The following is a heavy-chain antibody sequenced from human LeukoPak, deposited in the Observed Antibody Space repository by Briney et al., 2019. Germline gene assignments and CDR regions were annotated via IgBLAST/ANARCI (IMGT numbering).Heavy chain of an antibody. CDR2: IFPSGST. CDR3: ARNLYCSGDTCYETENWFDP. J-gene: IGHJ5*02. Sequence: SSETLSLTCTVSGGSISRYYWSWIRQPAGKGLEWIGRIFPSGSTNYNPSLKSPFTMSVDTSKNQFSLKLSSVTAADTAVYYCARNLYCSGDTCYETENWFDPWGQGTLVTVSS. CDR1: GGSISRYY. V-gene: IGHV4-4*07. D-gene: IGHD2-15*01.